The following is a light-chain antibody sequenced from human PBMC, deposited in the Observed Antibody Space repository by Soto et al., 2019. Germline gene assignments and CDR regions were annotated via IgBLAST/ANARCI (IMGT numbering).Light chain of an antibody. V-gene: IGKV1-12*01. CDR1: QNIGSW. CDR2: AAS. CDR3: QQANIFPLT. J-gene: IGKJ4*01. Sequence: DIQMTQSPSSVPASVGDRVTITCRASQNIGSWLAWYQQKPGKVPQLLIYAASSLQSGVPSRFSGSRSGPNFTLTISSLQPEDFATYYCQQANIFPLTFGGGTKVEIK.